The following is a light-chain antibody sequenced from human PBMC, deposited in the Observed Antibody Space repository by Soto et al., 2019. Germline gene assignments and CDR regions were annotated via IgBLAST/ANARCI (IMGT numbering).Light chain of an antibody. J-gene: IGKJ2*01. CDR1: QGIGSW. CDR3: QQADSFPYT. V-gene: IGKV1D-12*01. CDR2: AAS. Sequence: DIQMTQSPSSVSASVGDRVTITCRASQGIGSWLAWYQQKPGKAPKLLIYAASSLQGAVPSRFSVRGSGTDFTLTISSLQPEDFATYYCQQADSFPYTFGQGTKLEIK.